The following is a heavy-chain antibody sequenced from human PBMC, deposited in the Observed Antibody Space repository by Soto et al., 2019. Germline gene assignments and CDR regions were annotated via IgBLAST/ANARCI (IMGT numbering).Heavy chain of an antibody. CDR2: IYCSGST. J-gene: IGHJ6*02. CDR1: GGSISSGGYS. V-gene: IGHV4-61*08. CDR3: ARRPSSILCLDV. Sequence: PSETLSLTCAVSGGSISSGGYSWSWIRQPPGKGLEWIGYIYCSGSTNYNPSLKSRVTISVDTSKNQFSLKLSSVTAADTAVYYCARRPSSILCLDVWGQGTTVTVSS. D-gene: IGHD2-21*01.